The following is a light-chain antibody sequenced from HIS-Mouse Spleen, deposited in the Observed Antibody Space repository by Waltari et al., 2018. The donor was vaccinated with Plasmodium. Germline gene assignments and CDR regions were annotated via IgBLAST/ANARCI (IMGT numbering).Light chain of an antibody. J-gene: IGLJ1*01. Sequence: SYELTQPPSVSVPPGQTARITCSGDALPKQYAYWYQQKPGQAPVLVIYKASERPSGIPERFSGSSSGTTVTLTISGVQAEDEADYYCQSADSSGTYVFGTGTKVTVL. CDR3: QSADSSGTYV. CDR2: KAS. CDR1: ALPKQY. V-gene: IGLV3-25*03.